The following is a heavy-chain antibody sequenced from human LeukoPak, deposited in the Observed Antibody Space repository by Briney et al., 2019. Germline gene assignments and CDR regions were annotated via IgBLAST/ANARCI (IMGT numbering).Heavy chain of an antibody. CDR1: GFTFSSYA. CDR3: AKGSRLLEWLLSERYYYYGMDV. Sequence: GGSLRLSCAASGFTFSSYAMSWVRQAPGKGLEWVSAISGSGGSTYYADSVKGRFTISRDNSKNTLYLQMNSLRAEDTAVYYCAKGSRLLEWLLSERYYYYGMDVWGQGTTVTVSS. J-gene: IGHJ6*02. CDR2: ISGSGGST. V-gene: IGHV3-23*01. D-gene: IGHD3-3*01.